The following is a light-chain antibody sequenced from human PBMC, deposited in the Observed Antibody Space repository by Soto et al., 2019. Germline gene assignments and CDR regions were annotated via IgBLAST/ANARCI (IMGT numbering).Light chain of an antibody. CDR1: QSVSSH. V-gene: IGKV3-15*01. Sequence: EIVMTQSPATHFVSVGDGATLSCRASQSVSSHLAWYQHKPGQAPRLLIYSASRGATGFPARFSGSGSGTDFTLTVSRLEPEDFAVYYCQQYGRSVGFGQGTKVDIK. CDR3: QQYGRSVG. J-gene: IGKJ1*01. CDR2: SAS.